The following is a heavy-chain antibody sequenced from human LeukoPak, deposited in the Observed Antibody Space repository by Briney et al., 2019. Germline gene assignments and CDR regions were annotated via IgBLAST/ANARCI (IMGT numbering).Heavy chain of an antibody. V-gene: IGHV4-4*02. CDR1: GGSISSNNW. CDR2: IYHSGSP. CDR3: ARSAVRVVSWNFDY. Sequence: SETLSLTCAVSGGSISSNNWWGWVRQPPGKGLEWIGEIYHSGSPNYNPSLKSRVTISVDTSKNQFSLKLSSVTAADTAVYYCARSAVRVVSWNFDYWGQGTLVTVSS. J-gene: IGHJ4*02. D-gene: IGHD4-23*01.